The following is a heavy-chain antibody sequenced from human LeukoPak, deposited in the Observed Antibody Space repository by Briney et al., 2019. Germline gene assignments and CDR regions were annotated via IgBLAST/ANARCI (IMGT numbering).Heavy chain of an antibody. CDR2: INSDGSST. J-gene: IGHJ3*02. Sequence: GGSLRLSCAASGFTFSSYWMHWVRQAPGKGLGWVSRINSDGSSTSYADSVKGRFTISRDNAKNTLYLQMNSLRAEDTAVYYCARDRMKSSSWYDGDAFDIWGQGTMVTVSS. V-gene: IGHV3-74*01. CDR3: ARDRMKSSSWYDGDAFDI. D-gene: IGHD6-13*01. CDR1: GFTFSSYW.